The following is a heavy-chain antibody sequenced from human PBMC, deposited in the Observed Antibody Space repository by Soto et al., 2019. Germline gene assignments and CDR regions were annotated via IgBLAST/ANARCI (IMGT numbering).Heavy chain of an antibody. CDR3: ARATGTLRSRNCDY. Sequence: SETLSLTCAVSGFSISSGYYWGWIRQPPGKGLEWIGCIYLPGSTYYNPSLKSRVTMSVDTSNRQFSLRLSSVTAADTAVYYCARATGTLRSRNCDYWGQGSLVTVSS. J-gene: IGHJ4*02. D-gene: IGHD1-1*01. CDR1: GFSISSGYY. V-gene: IGHV4-38-2*01. CDR2: IYLPGST.